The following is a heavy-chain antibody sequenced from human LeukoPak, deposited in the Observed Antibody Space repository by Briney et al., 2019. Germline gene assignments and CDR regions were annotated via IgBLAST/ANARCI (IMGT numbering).Heavy chain of an antibody. CDR1: GFTFNDYS. V-gene: IGHV3-21*01. CDR2: ISTSTDYK. J-gene: IGHJ4*02. CDR3: AREGLWFGEFYYFDY. Sequence: GGSLRLSCAASGFTFNDYSMNWVRQAPGKGLEWVSFISTSTDYKYYADSLKGRFTISRDKAKNSLYLQMNSLRAEDTAVYYCAREGLWFGEFYYFDYWGQGTLVTVSS. D-gene: IGHD3-10*01.